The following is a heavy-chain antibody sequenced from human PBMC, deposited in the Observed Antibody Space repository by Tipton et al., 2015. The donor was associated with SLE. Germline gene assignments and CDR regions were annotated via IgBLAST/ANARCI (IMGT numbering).Heavy chain of an antibody. Sequence: TLSLTCIVSGDSISSISYYLGSIRQPPGKGLVWIGSLYFGGSTYYNPSLNSRVTISVDTNKNQLSLELNPVSATDTAVFYCARQRIDGTLDIWSKRTTVTVSS. D-gene: IGHD2-2*03. CDR1: GDSISSISYY. CDR3: ARQRIDGTLDI. CDR2: LYFGGST. J-gene: IGHJ6*04. V-gene: IGHV4-39*01.